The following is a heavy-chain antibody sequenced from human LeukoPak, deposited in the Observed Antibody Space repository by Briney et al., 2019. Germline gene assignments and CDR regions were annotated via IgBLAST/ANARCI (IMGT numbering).Heavy chain of an antibody. CDR2: ISSLSGTI. J-gene: IGHJ4*02. D-gene: IGHD3-22*01. Sequence: GGSLRLSCEASGLTFSSYSMNWVRQAPGEGLEWISYISSLSGTINYADSVKGRFTISRDNAKNSLYLQMNSLRAEDTAVYYCARSDDKVEYYYDSSGFSPFDYWGQGTLVTVSS. CDR1: GLTFSSYS. V-gene: IGHV3-48*04. CDR3: ARSDDKVEYYYDSSGFSPFDY.